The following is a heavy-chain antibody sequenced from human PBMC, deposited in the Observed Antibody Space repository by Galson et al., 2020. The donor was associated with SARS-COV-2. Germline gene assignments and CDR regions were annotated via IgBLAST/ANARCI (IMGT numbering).Heavy chain of an antibody. CDR1: GFTFSNYV. Sequence: GGSLRLSCETSGFTFSNYVMGWVRQAPGKGLEWVSAISGSGGNTYYADSVKGRFTISRDNSKNTLYLQMYSLGVDDTAVYFCAKGNVLRFLEWSPGRAFYCDNWGQGTLVTVSS. D-gene: IGHD3-3*01. J-gene: IGHJ4*02. CDR2: ISGSGGNT. V-gene: IGHV3-23*01. CDR3: AKGNVLRFLEWSPGRAFYCDN.